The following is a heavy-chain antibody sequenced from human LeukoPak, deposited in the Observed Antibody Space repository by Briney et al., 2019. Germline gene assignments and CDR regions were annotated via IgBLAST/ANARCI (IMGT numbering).Heavy chain of an antibody. CDR1: GGSFSGYY. Sequence: SETLSLTCAVYGGSFSGYYWSWIRQPPGKGLEWIGEINHSGSTNYNPSLKSRVTISVDTSKNQFSLKLSSVTAADTAVYYCARGLTYVVWGVISYYYGMDVWGKGTTVTVSS. CDR2: INHSGST. V-gene: IGHV4-34*01. CDR3: ARGLTYVVWGVISYYYGMDV. D-gene: IGHD3-10*01. J-gene: IGHJ6*04.